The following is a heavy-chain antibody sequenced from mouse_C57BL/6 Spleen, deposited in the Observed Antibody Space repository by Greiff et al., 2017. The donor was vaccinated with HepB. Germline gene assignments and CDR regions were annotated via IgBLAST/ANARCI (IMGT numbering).Heavy chain of an antibody. Sequence: QVQLQQPGAELVRPGSSVKLSCKASGYTFTSYWMDWVKQRPGQGLEWIGNIYPSDSETHYNQKFKDKATLTVDKSSSTAYMQLSSLTSEDSAVYYCARSLYYDYDGGYFDVWGTGTTVTVSS. CDR3: ARSLYYDYDGGYFDV. V-gene: IGHV1-61*01. D-gene: IGHD2-4*01. J-gene: IGHJ1*03. CDR1: GYTFTSYW. CDR2: IYPSDSET.